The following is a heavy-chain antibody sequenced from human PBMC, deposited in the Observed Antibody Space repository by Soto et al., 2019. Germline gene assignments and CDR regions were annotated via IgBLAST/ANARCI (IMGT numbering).Heavy chain of an antibody. Sequence: QVQLVESGGGVVQPGRSLRLSCAASGFTFSSYGMHWVRQAPGKGLEWVAVIWYAGSNKYYADSVKGRFTISRHNSKNSLYEQMNSRRAEDTAVYYCARERAVYIGGAMLYYYYMEVWGKGTTVTVS. CDR2: IWYAGSNK. V-gene: IGHV3-33*01. D-gene: IGHD5-12*01. CDR3: ARERAVYIGGAMLYYYYMEV. CDR1: GFTFSSYG. J-gene: IGHJ6*03.